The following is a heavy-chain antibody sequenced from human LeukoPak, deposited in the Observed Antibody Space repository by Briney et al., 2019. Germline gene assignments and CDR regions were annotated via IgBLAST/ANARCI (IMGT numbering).Heavy chain of an antibody. CDR3: ARGRVSSSSWSSTYYYYFYMDV. V-gene: IGHV4-59*11. CDR2: IDHTGST. D-gene: IGHD6-13*01. Sequence: SETLSLTCSVSGDSISMHYWSWIRQPPGKGLEWIGYIDHTGSTNYNPSLNSRVTISRDTSKNHFSLELSSVTAADTAVYFCARGRVSSSSWSSTYYYYFYMDVWGKGTTVAVSS. CDR1: GDSISMHY. J-gene: IGHJ6*03.